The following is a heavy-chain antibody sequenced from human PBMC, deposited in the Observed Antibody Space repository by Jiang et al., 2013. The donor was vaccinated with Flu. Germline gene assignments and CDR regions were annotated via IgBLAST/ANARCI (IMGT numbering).Heavy chain of an antibody. CDR3: ARENAERRGFDS. D-gene: IGHD3-10*01. CDR2: IYWDDEK. Sequence: LTLTCTFSGFSLSTNGVGVGWIRQPPGKALEWLAVIYWDDEKRYRPSLKSRLTITKDTSKNEVVLTMTNMDPVDTATYYCARENAERRGFDSWGQGTLVTVSS. J-gene: IGHJ4*02. CDR1: GFSLSTNGVG. V-gene: IGHV2-5*02.